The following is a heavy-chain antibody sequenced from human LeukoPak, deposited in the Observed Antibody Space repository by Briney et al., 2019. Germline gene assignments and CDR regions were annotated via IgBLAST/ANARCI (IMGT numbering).Heavy chain of an antibody. Sequence: GESLKISCKGSGYSFTSYWIGWVRQMPGKGLQWMGIIYPGDSDTTYSPSFQGQVTISADKSISTVYLQWSSLKASDTAMYYCAREGDYYDSSGYYYVDYWGQGTLVTVSS. V-gene: IGHV5-51*01. J-gene: IGHJ4*02. CDR3: AREGDYYDSSGYYYVDY. CDR1: GYSFTSYW. D-gene: IGHD3-22*01. CDR2: IYPGDSDT.